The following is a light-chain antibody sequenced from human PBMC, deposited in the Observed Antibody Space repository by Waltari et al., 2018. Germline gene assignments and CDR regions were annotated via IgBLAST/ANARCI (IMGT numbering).Light chain of an antibody. V-gene: IGKV1-5*03. CDR2: KAS. J-gene: IGKJ2*01. CDR1: QRISSW. CDR3: QQYDPLSPYT. Sequence: DIQMTQSPSSLSASVGDRVTITCRASQRISSWLAWYQLKPGKAPKLLIYKASSLESGVPSRFSGSGSGTEFTLTISSLQPDDFATYYCQQYDPLSPYTFGQGTKLEI.